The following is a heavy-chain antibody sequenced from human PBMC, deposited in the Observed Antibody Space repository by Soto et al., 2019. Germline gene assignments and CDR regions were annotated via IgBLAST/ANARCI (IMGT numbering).Heavy chain of an antibody. CDR1: GFTFSSYG. V-gene: IGHV3-33*01. Sequence: QVQLVESGGGVVQPGRSLRLSCAASGFTFSSYGMHWVRQAPGKGLEWVAGIWYDGSNKYYADSVKGRFTISRDNSKNTLYLQMNSLRAEDTAVYYCARDQSVVVAASFDYWGQGTLVTVSS. D-gene: IGHD2-15*01. CDR3: ARDQSVVVAASFDY. J-gene: IGHJ4*02. CDR2: IWYDGSNK.